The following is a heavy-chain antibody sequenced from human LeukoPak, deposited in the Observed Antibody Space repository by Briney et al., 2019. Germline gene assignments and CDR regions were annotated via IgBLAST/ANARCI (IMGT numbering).Heavy chain of an antibody. Sequence: GGSLRLSCAASGFTFSSYAMHWVRQAPGKGLEWVAVISYDGSNKYYADSVKGRFTISRDNSKNTLYLQMNSLRAEDTAVYYRARGYCSSTSCYTFDYWGQGTLVTVSS. CDR2: ISYDGSNK. J-gene: IGHJ4*02. V-gene: IGHV3-30*04. CDR3: ARGYCSSTSCYTFDY. CDR1: GFTFSSYA. D-gene: IGHD2-2*01.